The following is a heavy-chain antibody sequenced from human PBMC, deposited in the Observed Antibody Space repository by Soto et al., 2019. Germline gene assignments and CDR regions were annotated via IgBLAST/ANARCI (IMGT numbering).Heavy chain of an antibody. CDR3: ARGEVCSGYACX. CDR1: GGTFSSYA. J-gene: IGHJ4*02. D-gene: IGHD5-12*01. Sequence: ASVKVSCKASGGTFSSYAISWVRQAPGQGLEWMGVIIPIFGTANYAKKFQGRVTITADESTSTAYMELSSLRSEDTAVYYCARGEVCSGYACXWGQGTLVTVSX. V-gene: IGHV1-69*13. CDR2: IIPIFGTA.